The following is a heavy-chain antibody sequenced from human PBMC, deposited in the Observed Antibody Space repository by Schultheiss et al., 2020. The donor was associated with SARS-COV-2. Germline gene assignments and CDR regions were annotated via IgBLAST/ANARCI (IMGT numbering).Heavy chain of an antibody. Sequence: SGPTLVKPTQTLTLTCTVSGFSLSTFGLCVSWIRQPPGKALEWLALIDWDDDKYYSTSLKSRLTITKDTSKNQVVLTMTNMDTVDTATYYCAHRRSIFNGFDPWGQGTRVTVSS. D-gene: IGHD3-3*01. CDR2: IDWDDDK. V-gene: IGHV2-70*12. J-gene: IGHJ5*02. CDR3: AHRRSIFNGFDP. CDR1: GFSLSTFGLC.